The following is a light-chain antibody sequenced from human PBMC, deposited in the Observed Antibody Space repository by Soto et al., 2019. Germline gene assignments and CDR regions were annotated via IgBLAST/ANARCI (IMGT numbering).Light chain of an antibody. V-gene: IGKV3-20*01. CDR1: QSGNTR. J-gene: IGKJ5*01. CDR3: QQYGTPRSVT. Sequence: EIVLTQSPATLSLSPGERATLSCRAGQSGNTRLAGYQHKPGQAPRLLIYLASNRAAGVPARFSGSGFGTDFSLTSSKVEPEDFAVYYCQQYGTPRSVTFGQGTRLEIK. CDR2: LAS.